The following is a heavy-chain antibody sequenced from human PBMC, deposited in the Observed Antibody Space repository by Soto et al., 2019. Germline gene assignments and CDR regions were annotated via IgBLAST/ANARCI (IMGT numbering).Heavy chain of an antibody. D-gene: IGHD3-10*01. V-gene: IGHV4-39*01. CDR2: IYYSGTT. CDR3: ARYDNAYGSGSYFFDY. J-gene: IGHJ4*02. Sequence: QVQLQESGPGLVKPSETLSLTCTVSGGSISSSSYYWGWIRQPPGKGLEWIGSIYYSGTTYYNPSLKSRVTISVDTSNNQFSLKLSSVTAADTAMYYCARYDNAYGSGSYFFDYWGQGTLVTVSS. CDR1: GGSISSSSYY.